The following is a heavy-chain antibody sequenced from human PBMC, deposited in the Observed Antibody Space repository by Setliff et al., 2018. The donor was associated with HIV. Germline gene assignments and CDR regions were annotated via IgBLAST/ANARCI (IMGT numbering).Heavy chain of an antibody. Sequence: KPSETLSLTCAVSGYSISSGNYWGWIRQPPGKGLEWIGTVYHSGSTSYNPSLKSRLTISVDTSENQFSLKLSSVTAADTAVYYCACLEYNYGYGFDYWGQGTLVTVSS. CDR3: ACLEYNYGYGFDY. V-gene: IGHV4-38-2*01. D-gene: IGHD5-18*01. J-gene: IGHJ4*02. CDR2: VYHSGST. CDR1: GYSISSGNY.